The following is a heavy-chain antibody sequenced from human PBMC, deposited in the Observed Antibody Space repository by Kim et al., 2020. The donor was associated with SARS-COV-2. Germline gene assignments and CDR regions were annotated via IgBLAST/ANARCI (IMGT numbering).Heavy chain of an antibody. V-gene: IGHV3-7*01. CDR1: GFTFSSYW. CDR3: ARDGRERVWFGGGMDV. CDR2: IKQDGSEK. J-gene: IGHJ6*02. D-gene: IGHD3-10*01. Sequence: GGSLRLSCAASGFTFSSYWMSWVRQAPGKGLEWVANIKQDGSEKYYVDSVKGRFTISRDNAKNSLYLQMNSLRAEDTAVYYCARDGRERVWFGGGMDVWGQGTTVTVSS.